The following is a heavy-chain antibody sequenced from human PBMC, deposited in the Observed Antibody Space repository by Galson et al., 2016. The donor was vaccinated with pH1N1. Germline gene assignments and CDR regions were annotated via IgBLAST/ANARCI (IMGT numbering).Heavy chain of an antibody. D-gene: IGHD6-13*01. CDR3: AKDQHRSSSWWGYFEN. J-gene: IGHJ4*02. Sequence: SLRLSCAASGITFSSYAMTWVRQAPGKGLEWVSFISFTGGSTYYADSVKGRFTISRDNSKKTLYLQMNSLRVEDTAVYYCAKDQHRSSSWWGYFENRGQGTLVTVSS. CDR1: GITFSSYA. V-gene: IGHV3-23*01. CDR2: ISFTGGST.